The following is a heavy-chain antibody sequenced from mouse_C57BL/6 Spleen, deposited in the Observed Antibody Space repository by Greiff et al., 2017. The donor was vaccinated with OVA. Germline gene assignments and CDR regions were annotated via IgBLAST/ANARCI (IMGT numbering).Heavy chain of an antibody. V-gene: IGHV1-50*01. J-gene: IGHJ2*01. Sequence: VQLQQSGAELVKPGASVKLSCKASGYTFTSYWMQWVKQRPGQGLEWIGEIDPSDSYTNYNQKFKGKATLTVDTSSSTAYMQLSSLTSEDSAVYDGARYGSDDGESYFDYWGQGTTLTVSS. CDR3: ARYGSDDGESYFDY. D-gene: IGHD2-12*01. CDR2: IDPSDSYT. CDR1: GYTFTSYW.